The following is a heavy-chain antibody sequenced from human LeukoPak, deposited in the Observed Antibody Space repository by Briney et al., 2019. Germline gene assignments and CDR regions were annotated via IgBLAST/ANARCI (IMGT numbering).Heavy chain of an antibody. Sequence: SETLSLTCAVSGGSISSGGYSWSWIRQPPGKGLEWIGRIYTSGSTNYNPSLKSRVTMSVDTSKNQFSLKLSSVTAADTAVYYCARDRRGYPDYWGQGTLVTVSS. D-gene: IGHD6-13*01. CDR1: GGSISSGGYS. CDR2: IYTSGST. V-gene: IGHV4-61*02. CDR3: ARDRRGYPDY. J-gene: IGHJ4*02.